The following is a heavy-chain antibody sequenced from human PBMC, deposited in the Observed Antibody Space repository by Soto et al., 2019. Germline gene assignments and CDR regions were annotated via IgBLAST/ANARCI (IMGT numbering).Heavy chain of an antibody. Sequence: QVQLVQSGTEVKKPGSSVKVSCKASGGTFRNYPINWVRQAPGQGLEWMGSIFPLTDIPDYAQNFQARLTISADKSTCTAYMELSSLTSDDTAMYFCARGPLVVFNYFDSWGQGTLVTVSS. V-gene: IGHV1-69*02. CDR1: GGTFRNYP. CDR3: ARGPLVVFNYFDS. CDR2: IFPLTDIP. J-gene: IGHJ4*02.